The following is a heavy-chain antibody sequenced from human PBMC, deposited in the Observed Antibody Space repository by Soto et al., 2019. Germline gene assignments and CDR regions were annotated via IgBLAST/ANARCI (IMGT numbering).Heavy chain of an antibody. J-gene: IGHJ6*03. Sequence: GGPLRLSCPASGFTISSDWMSWVRKAPGKEIEKMANIKQEGSEKYYADSVKGRFTISRDNSKNTLYLQMNSLRAEDTAVYYCARSDSKGDFWSGYYGYYYYYMDVWGKGTTVTVSS. CDR1: GFTISSDW. D-gene: IGHD3-3*01. V-gene: IGHV3-7*02. CDR2: IKQEGSEK. CDR3: ARSDSKGDFWSGYYGYYYYYMDV.